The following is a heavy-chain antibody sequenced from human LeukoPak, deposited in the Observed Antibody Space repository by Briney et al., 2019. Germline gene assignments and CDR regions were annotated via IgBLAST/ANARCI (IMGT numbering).Heavy chain of an antibody. CDR3: VKGGSSSHNWFDP. Sequence: GGSLRLSCAASGFTFSDFGMHWVRQAPGKGLEWVAFTRNDGSKDYYPDSVKGRFTISRDNSRTTLYLQMHSLRIEDTAVYYCVKGGSSSHNWFDPWGQGILVTVSS. CDR1: GFTFSDFG. V-gene: IGHV3-30*02. J-gene: IGHJ5*02. D-gene: IGHD6-13*01. CDR2: TRNDGSKD.